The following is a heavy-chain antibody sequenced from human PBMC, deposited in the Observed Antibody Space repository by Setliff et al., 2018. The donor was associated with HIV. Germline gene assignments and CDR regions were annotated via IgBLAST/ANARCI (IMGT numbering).Heavy chain of an antibody. D-gene: IGHD6-13*01. Sequence: PSETLSLTCTVSGGSINSYYWSWIRQPAGKGLEWIGRIYTSGTTNYNPSLKSRVTISVDTSKNQFSLKLSSVTAADTAVYYCARSSSSWSGWFDPWGQGTLVTVSS. CDR1: GGSINSYY. V-gene: IGHV4-4*07. CDR2: IYTSGTT. CDR3: ARSSSSWSGWFDP. J-gene: IGHJ5*02.